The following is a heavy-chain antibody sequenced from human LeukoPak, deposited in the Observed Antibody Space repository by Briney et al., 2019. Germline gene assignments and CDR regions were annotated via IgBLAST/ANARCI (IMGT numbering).Heavy chain of an antibody. CDR2: MKGGGADT. CDR3: AKANWVSNADAVS. D-gene: IGHD1-1*01. CDR1: A. J-gene: IGHJ5*02. Sequence: PGGSLRLSCAASAMSWVRQAAVRGLEWVASMKGGGADTFYADYVKGRFTLSRDGSRNTVYLQLNRLRVEDTAVYYCAKANWVSNADAVSWGQGTLVTVSS. V-gene: IGHV3-23*01.